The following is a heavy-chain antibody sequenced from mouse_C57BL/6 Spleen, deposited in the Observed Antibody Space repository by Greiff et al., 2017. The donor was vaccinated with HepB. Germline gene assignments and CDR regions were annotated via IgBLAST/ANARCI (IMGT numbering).Heavy chain of an antibody. Sequence: DVHLVESGGGLVKPGGSLKLSCAASGFTFSDYGMHWVRQAPEKGLEWVAYISSGSSTIYYADTVKGRFTISRDNAKNTLFLQMTSLRSEDTAMYYCARGGSYYSNYDYFDYWGQGTTLTVSS. CDR2: ISSGSSTI. CDR1: GFTFSDYG. J-gene: IGHJ2*01. CDR3: ARGGSYYSNYDYFDY. V-gene: IGHV5-17*01. D-gene: IGHD2-5*01.